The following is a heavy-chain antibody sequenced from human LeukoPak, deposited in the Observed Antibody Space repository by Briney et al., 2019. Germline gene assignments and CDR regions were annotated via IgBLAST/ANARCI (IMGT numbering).Heavy chain of an antibody. Sequence: PGGSLRLSCAASGFTISNYNMDWVRQAPGKGLEWISYISTSGIIYYADSVRGRFTISRDNAKNSLYLQMNSLRDEDTAVYYCARDDSNWDPSSYYFDSWGQGVLVTVSS. D-gene: IGHD3-10*01. V-gene: IGHV3-48*02. CDR2: ISTSGII. CDR1: GFTISNYN. CDR3: ARDDSNWDPSSYYFDS. J-gene: IGHJ4*02.